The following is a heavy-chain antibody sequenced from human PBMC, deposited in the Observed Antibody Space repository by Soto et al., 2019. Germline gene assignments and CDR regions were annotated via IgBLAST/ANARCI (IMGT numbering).Heavy chain of an antibody. CDR3: ARYKYGSGDSHSYV. Sequence: XSVKVSCKASGGTFSSYAISWVRQAPGQGLEWMGGIIPIVGTANYAQKFKGRVTITADKSKSTAYMELSSLRSEDTAVYSCARYKYGSGDSHSYVCRQGTTV. CDR2: IIPIVGTA. D-gene: IGHD3-10*01. J-gene: IGHJ6*01. CDR1: GGTFSSYA. V-gene: IGHV1-69*06.